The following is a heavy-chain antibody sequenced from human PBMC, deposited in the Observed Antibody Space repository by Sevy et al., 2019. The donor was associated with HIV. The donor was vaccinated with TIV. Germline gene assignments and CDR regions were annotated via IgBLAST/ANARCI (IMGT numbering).Heavy chain of an antibody. CDR1: GGSITNYY. CDR3: ARYMGSGTSFDY. V-gene: IGHV4-59*13. D-gene: IGHD6-13*01. Sequence: SETLSLTCTVSGGSITNYYWGWIRQPPGMRLEWIGYIHSSGNTNSNPSLKSRVTISVDTSKNQFSLNLNSVTAADTAVYYCARYMGSGTSFDYWGQGTLATVSS. J-gene: IGHJ4*02. CDR2: IHSSGNT.